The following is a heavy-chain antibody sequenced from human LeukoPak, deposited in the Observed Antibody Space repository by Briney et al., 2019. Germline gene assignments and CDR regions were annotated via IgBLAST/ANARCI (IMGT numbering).Heavy chain of an antibody. D-gene: IGHD3-10*01. CDR2: ISSSSSYM. Sequence: GGSLRLSCAASGFTFSSYAMSWVRQAPGKGLEWVSSISSSSSYMYYADSVKGRFTISRDNAKNSLYLQMNSLRAEDTAVYYCARDKPMADAFDIWGQGTMVTVSS. V-gene: IGHV3-21*01. CDR1: GFTFSSYA. J-gene: IGHJ3*02. CDR3: ARDKPMADAFDI.